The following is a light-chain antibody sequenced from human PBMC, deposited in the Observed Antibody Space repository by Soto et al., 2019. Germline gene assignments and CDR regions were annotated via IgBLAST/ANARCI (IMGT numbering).Light chain of an antibody. CDR3: QKYNSAPQT. CDR2: AAS. V-gene: IGKV1-27*01. Sequence: DIQMTQSPSSLSASVGDRVTITCRASQGISNYLAWYQQKPGKVPKVLIYAASTLQSGVPSRFSGSGSETDFTLTISILQPEDVATYYCQKYNSAPQTFGQGTNVDIK. CDR1: QGISNY. J-gene: IGKJ1*01.